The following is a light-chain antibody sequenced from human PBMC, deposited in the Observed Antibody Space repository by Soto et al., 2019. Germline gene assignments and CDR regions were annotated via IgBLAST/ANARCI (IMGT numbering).Light chain of an antibody. Sequence: EIVLTQSPGTLSLSPGERATLSCRASQSVSSSYLACYQQKPGHAPRLLIYCASSRATGIPDRFSGSGSGTDFTLSISRLEPEDCEGYYCKQYGRSSPIPFGPGPKVDIK. CDR1: QSVSSSY. V-gene: IGKV3-20*01. CDR3: KQYGRSSPIP. CDR2: CAS. J-gene: IGKJ3*01.